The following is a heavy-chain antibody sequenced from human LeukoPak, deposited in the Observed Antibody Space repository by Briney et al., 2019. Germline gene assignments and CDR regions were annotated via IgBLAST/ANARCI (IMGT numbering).Heavy chain of an antibody. CDR1: GLTFSSYG. Sequence: GGSLRLSCAASGLTFSSYGMGWVRQAPGKGLEWVSGISASGGSTWYVDSVKGRFTISRDSSKKMLYLQMNSLRAEDTAVYYCAKDRSSNWYYYDYWGQGTLVTVSS. CDR2: ISASGGST. V-gene: IGHV3-23*01. D-gene: IGHD6-13*01. CDR3: AKDRSSNWYYYDY. J-gene: IGHJ4*02.